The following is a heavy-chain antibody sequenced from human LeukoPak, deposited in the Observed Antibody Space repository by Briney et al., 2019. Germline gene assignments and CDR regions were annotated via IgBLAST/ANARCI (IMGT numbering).Heavy chain of an antibody. CDR2: IKQDGSEK. CDR3: ARDQWWSDY. D-gene: IGHD2-15*01. Sequence: GGSLRLSCAASGFTFSSYWMSWVRQAPGKGLEWVANIKQDGSEKHYVDSVKGRFTISRDNAKNSLYPHMNSLRAEDTAVSYRARDQWWSDYWGQGTLVTVSS. CDR1: GFTFSSYW. J-gene: IGHJ4*02. V-gene: IGHV3-7*01.